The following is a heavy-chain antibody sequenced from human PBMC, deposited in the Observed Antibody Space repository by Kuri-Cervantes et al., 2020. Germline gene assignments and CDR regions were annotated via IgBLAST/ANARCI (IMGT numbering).Heavy chain of an antibody. D-gene: IGHD3-10*01. CDR3: AIVSWFRDDAFDN. V-gene: IGHV4-30-2*02. Sequence: SETLSLTCAVSGGSISSGGYSRSWIRQPPGKGLEWIGYIYHSGSTNYNPSLKSRVTISVVTSKNQFSLKLSSVTAADTAVYYCAIVSWFRDDAFDNWGQGTMVTVSS. CDR1: GGSISSGGYS. J-gene: IGHJ3*02. CDR2: IYHSGST.